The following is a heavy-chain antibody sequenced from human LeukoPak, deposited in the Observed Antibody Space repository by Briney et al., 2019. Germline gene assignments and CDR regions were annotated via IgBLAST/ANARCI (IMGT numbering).Heavy chain of an antibody. CDR2: IIPIFGTA. CDR3: ARAFPAGSGRGGYFDY. J-gene: IGHJ4*02. Sequence: SVKVSCKASGGTFSSYAISWVRQAPGQGLEWMGRIIPIFGTANYAQKFQGRVTITADKSTSTAYMELSSLRSEDTAVYYCARAFPAGSGRGGYFDYWGQGTLVTVSS. CDR1: GGTFSSYA. V-gene: IGHV1-69*06. D-gene: IGHD6-19*01.